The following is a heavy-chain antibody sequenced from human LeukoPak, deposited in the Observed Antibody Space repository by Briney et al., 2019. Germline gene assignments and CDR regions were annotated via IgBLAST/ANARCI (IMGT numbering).Heavy chain of an antibody. V-gene: IGHV3-33*06. CDR1: GFTFSSYG. J-gene: IGHJ4*02. Sequence: GRSLRLSCAASGFTFSSYGMHWVRQAPGKGLEWVAVIWYDGSNKYYADSVKGRFTISRDNSKNTLYLQMNSRRAEDTAVYYCAKDKEWLTYFDYWGQGPLVTVSS. D-gene: IGHD3-3*01. CDR2: IWYDGSNK. CDR3: AKDKEWLTYFDY.